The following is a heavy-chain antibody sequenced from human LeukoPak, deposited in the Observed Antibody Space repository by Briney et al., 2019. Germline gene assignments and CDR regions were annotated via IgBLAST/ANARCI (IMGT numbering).Heavy chain of an antibody. Sequence: PSQTLSLTCTVSGASFSSGDQYWNWIRQSPGKGLEWIGSIHPSATLYNNPSLESRVTMSMDTSKNQFSLNLNSVTAADTAVYFCSRGLDSRKLGYWGQGTLVTVSS. CDR3: SRGLDSRKLGY. D-gene: IGHD3-22*01. J-gene: IGHJ4*02. V-gene: IGHV4-31*03. CDR1: GASFSSGDQY. CDR2: IHPSATL.